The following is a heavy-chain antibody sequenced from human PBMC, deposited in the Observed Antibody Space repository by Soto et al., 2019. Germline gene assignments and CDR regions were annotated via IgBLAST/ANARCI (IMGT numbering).Heavy chain of an antibody. CDR3: ARGPRNYYGVDV. CDR1: GFTFSDYW. J-gene: IGHJ6*02. CDR2: IKFDGSFT. Sequence: HPGGSLRLSCLASGFTFSDYWMHWVRQAPGKGLVWVSRIKFDGSFTSHADSVKGRFTISRDNARNTVHLQMDSLRAEDTGVYYCARGPRNYYGVDVWGQGTTVTVSS. V-gene: IGHV3-74*01.